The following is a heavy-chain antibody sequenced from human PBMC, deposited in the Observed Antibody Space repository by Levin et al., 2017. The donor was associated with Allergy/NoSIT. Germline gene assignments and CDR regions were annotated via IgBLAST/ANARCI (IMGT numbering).Heavy chain of an antibody. CDR3: ARGGHFDWFNLDY. CDR1: GGSISSYY. Sequence: SETLSLTCTVSGGSISSYYWSWIRQPPGKGLEWIGYIYYSGSTNYNPSLKSRITISVDTSKNQFSLKLSSVTAADTAVYYCARGGHFDWFNLDYWGQGTLVTVSS. CDR2: IYYSGST. V-gene: IGHV4-59*01. D-gene: IGHD3-9*01. J-gene: IGHJ4*02.